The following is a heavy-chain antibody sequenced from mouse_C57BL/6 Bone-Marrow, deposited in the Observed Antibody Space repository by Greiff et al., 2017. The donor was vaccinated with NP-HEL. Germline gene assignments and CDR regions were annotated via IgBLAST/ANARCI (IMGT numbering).Heavy chain of an antibody. CDR3: ARHYDYDGGYFDY. D-gene: IGHD2-4*01. V-gene: IGHV5-12*01. CDR2: ISNGGGST. J-gene: IGHJ2*01. CDR1: GFTFSDYY. Sequence: EVNLVESGGGLVQPGGSLKLSCAASGFTFSDYYMYWVRQTPEKRLEWVAYISNGGGSTYYPDTVKGRFTISRDNAKNTLYLQMSRLKSEDTAMYYCARHYDYDGGYFDYWGQGTTLTVSS.